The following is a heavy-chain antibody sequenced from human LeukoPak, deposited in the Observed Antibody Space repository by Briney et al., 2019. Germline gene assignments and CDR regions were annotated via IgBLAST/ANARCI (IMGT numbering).Heavy chain of an antibody. V-gene: IGHV3-30*18. D-gene: IGHD2-21*01. CDR1: GFTFSSYG. Sequence: PGRSLRLSCAASGFTFSSYGMHWVRQAPGKGLEWVAVISYDGSNKYYADSVKGRFTISRDNSKNTPYLQMNSLRVEDTAVYYCAKDDSGDGVYWGQGTLVTVSS. J-gene: IGHJ4*02. CDR2: ISYDGSNK. CDR3: AKDDSGDGVY.